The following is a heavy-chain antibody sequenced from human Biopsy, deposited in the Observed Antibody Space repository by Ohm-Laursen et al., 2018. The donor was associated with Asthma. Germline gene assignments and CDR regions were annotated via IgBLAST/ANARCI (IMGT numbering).Heavy chain of an antibody. D-gene: IGHD4-23*01. Sequence: RSLRLSCAASGFTFSIYDIHWVRQAPGKGLEWVAVISYDGGNKFYGDSVKGRFTLSRDNSRNTHYLQMNSLRVEDTAIYYCARTHERWTSIQDDALDIWGQGTMVIVSS. V-gene: IGHV3-30*03. J-gene: IGHJ3*02. CDR1: GFTFSIYD. CDR2: ISYDGGNK. CDR3: ARTHERWTSIQDDALDI.